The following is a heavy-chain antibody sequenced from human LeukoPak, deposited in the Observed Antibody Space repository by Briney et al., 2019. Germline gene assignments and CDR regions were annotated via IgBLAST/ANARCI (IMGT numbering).Heavy chain of an antibody. CDR1: GGSFSGYY. CDR2: INHSGST. Sequence: SETLSLTCAVYGGSFSGYYWSWIRQPPGKGLEWIGEINHSGSTNYNPSLKSRVTISVDTSKNQFSLKLSSVTAADTAVYYCARGRGRSAVAGSLYYFDYWGQGTQVTVSS. J-gene: IGHJ4*02. V-gene: IGHV4-34*01. CDR3: ARGRGRSAVAGSLYYFDY. D-gene: IGHD6-19*01.